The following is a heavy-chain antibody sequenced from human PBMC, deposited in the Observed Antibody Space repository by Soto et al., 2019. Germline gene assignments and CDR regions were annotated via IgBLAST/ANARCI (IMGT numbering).Heavy chain of an antibody. CDR2: IYYSGST. CDR3: ARDNRKSGYDSYFDY. CDR1: GGSISSGDYY. Sequence: PSETLSLTCTVSGGSISSGDYYWSWIRQPPGKGLEWIGYIYYSGSTYYNPSLKSRVTISVDTSKNQFSLKLSSVTAADTAVYYCARDNRKSGYDSYFDYWGQGTLVTVSS. D-gene: IGHD5-12*01. V-gene: IGHV4-30-4*01. J-gene: IGHJ4*02.